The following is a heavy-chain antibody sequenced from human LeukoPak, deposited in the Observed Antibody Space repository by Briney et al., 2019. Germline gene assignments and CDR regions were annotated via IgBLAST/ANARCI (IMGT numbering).Heavy chain of an antibody. CDR3: AKVRSGYLSCIQH. D-gene: IGHD3-22*01. J-gene: IGHJ1*01. CDR2: ISEGGGST. CDR1: GITFSNYA. Sequence: GGSLRLSCAASGITFSNYAMSWVRQAPGKGLEWVSTISEGGGSTDYADSVKGRFIVSRDNSKNTVSLQMNTLRAEDTAVYYCAKVRSGYLSCIQHWGQGTLVTVSS. V-gene: IGHV3-23*01.